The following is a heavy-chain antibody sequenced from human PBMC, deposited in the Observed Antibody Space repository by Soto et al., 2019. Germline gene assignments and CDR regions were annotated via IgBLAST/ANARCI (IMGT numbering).Heavy chain of an antibody. CDR3: ARVPFGSGYSPHYLDY. V-gene: IGHV4-34*01. CDR1: GGSFSGYY. CDR2: INHSGST. J-gene: IGHJ4*02. D-gene: IGHD3-3*01. Sequence: SETLSLSCAVYGGSFSGYYWSWIRQPPGKGLEWIGEINHSGSTNYNPSLKSRVTISVDTSKNQFSLKLSSVTAADTAVYYCARVPFGSGYSPHYLDYWGQGTLVTVSS.